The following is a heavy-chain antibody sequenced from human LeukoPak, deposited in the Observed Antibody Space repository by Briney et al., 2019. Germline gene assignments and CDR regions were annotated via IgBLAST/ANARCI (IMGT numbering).Heavy chain of an antibody. Sequence: SETLSLTCTVSGGSVSSGSYYWSWIRQPPGKGLEWIGYIYYGGSTNYNPSLKSRVTISVDTSKNQFSLKLSSVTAADTAVYCCARGSGGVYGEAFDIWGQGTMVTVSS. CDR1: GGSVSSGSYY. CDR2: IYYGGST. D-gene: IGHD5/OR15-5a*01. CDR3: ARGSGGVYGEAFDI. V-gene: IGHV4-61*01. J-gene: IGHJ3*02.